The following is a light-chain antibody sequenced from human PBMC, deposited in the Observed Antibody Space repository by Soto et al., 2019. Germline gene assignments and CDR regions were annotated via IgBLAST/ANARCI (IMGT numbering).Light chain of an antibody. CDR3: AAWDDSLNGVV. J-gene: IGLJ2*01. V-gene: IGLV1-44*01. CDR1: SSNIGSNT. CDR2: STN. Sequence: QLVLTQPPSASGTPGQRVTISCSGSSSNIGSNTVNWYQQFPGTAPKLLIHSTNQRPSGVPDRFSGSKSGTSVSLAISGLQSEDEADYSCAAWDDSLNGVVFGGGTKLTVL.